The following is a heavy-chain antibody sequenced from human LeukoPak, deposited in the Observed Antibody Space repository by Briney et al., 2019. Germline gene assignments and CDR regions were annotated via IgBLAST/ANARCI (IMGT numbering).Heavy chain of an antibody. D-gene: IGHD3-3*01. Sequence: ASVKVSCKAFGYTFTSNYMHWVRQAPGQGPEWMGVISPSGGSTTYAQKFQGRVTLTRDMSTSTDYLELSSLRSEDTAVYYCARDAANYDFWSGSYGAFDIWGQGTMVTVSS. V-gene: IGHV1-46*01. CDR2: ISPSGGST. CDR3: ARDAANYDFWSGSYGAFDI. CDR1: GYTFTSNY. J-gene: IGHJ3*02.